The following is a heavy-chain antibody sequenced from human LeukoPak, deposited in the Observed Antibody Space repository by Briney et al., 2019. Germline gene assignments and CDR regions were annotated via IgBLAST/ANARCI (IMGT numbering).Heavy chain of an antibody. CDR3: ARHGQQLVHYFDY. Sequence: PSETLSLTCIVSWVSISSYYWIWIRQPPGKGREGIGYIYYSGSTNYNPSLKSRVTISVDTSKNQFSLKLSSVTAADTAVYYCARHGQQLVHYFDYWGQGTLVTVSS. D-gene: IGHD6-13*01. CDR2: IYYSGST. J-gene: IGHJ4*02. CDR1: WVSISSYY. V-gene: IGHV4-59*08.